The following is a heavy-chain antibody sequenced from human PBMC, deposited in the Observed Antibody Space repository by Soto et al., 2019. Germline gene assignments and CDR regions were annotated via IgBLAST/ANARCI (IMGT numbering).Heavy chain of an antibody. CDR2: IWYDGSNK. CDR1: GFTFSSYG. Sequence: QVQLVESGGGVVQPGRSLRLFCAASGFTFSSYGMHWVRQAPGKGLEWVAVIWYDGSNKYYADSVKGRFTISRDNSKNTLYLQMNSLSAEDMDVYYCARNYYDSSGPTNDYWGQGTLVTVSS. V-gene: IGHV3-33*01. CDR3: ARNYYDSSGPTNDY. J-gene: IGHJ4*02. D-gene: IGHD3-22*01.